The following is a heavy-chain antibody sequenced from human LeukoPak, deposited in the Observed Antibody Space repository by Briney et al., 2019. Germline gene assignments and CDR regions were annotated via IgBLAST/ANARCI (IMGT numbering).Heavy chain of an antibody. J-gene: IGHJ5*02. CDR3: ARSSSGWYYSNWFDP. CDR2: INWNGGRT. Sequence: GGSLRLSCAASGFSFDDYGMSWVRQAPGKGLEWVSGINWNGGRTGYADSVKGRFTISRDDAKNSLYLQMNSLRAEDTALYYCARSSSGWYYSNWFDPWGQGTLVTVSS. D-gene: IGHD6-19*01. V-gene: IGHV3-20*04. CDR1: GFSFDDYG.